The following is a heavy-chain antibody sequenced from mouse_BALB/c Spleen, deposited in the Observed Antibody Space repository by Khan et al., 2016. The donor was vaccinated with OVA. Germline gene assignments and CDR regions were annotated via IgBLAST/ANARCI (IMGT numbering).Heavy chain of an antibody. CDR1: GFSLTTYG. J-gene: IGHJ3*01. D-gene: IGHD2-4*01. CDR2: IWSGGST. Sequence: VELVESGPGLVQPSQSLSITCTVSGFSLTTYGVHWVCQSPRKGLEWLGVIWSGGSTDYNAPFISRLSISKDSSKSQVFFKMNSLQVNDTAIYYCARNYDYDEGLAYWGQGTLVTVSA. CDR3: ARNYDYDEGLAY. V-gene: IGHV2-2*02.